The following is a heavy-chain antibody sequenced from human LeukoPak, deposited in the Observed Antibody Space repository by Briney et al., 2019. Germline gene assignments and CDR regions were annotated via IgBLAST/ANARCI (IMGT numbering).Heavy chain of an antibody. Sequence: SETLSLTCAVYGGSFSGYYWSWIRHPPGKGLEWIVEINHSGSTNYNPSLKSRVTISVDTSKNQFSLKLSSVTAADTAVYYCARGGPLIAVAGRRWFDPWGQGTLVTVSS. CDR2: INHSGST. CDR1: GGSFSGYY. J-gene: IGHJ5*02. V-gene: IGHV4-34*01. CDR3: ARGGPLIAVAGRRWFDP. D-gene: IGHD6-19*01.